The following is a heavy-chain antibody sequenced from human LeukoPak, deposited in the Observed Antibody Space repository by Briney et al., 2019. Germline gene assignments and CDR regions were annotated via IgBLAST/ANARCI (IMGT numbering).Heavy chain of an antibody. CDR2: INPNSGGT. D-gene: IGHD2-2*01. Sequence: ASVKVSCKASGYTFTSYYMHWVRQAPGQGLEWMGWINPNSGGTNYAQKFQGRVTMTRDTSISTAYMELSRLRSDDTAVYYCARVKWAVYQLLDYWGQGTLVTVSS. CDR1: GYTFTSYY. V-gene: IGHV1-2*02. J-gene: IGHJ4*02. CDR3: ARVKWAVYQLLDY.